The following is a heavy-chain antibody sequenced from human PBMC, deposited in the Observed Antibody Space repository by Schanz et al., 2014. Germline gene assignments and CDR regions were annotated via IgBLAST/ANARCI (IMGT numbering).Heavy chain of an antibody. CDR2: INPNSGGT. CDR1: GYTFTGYY. D-gene: IGHD3-3*01. CDR3: ARGNTIFGVVILGWLDP. Sequence: QVQLVQSGAEVKKPGASVKVSCKASGYTFTGYYMHWVRQAPGQGLEWMGRINPNSGGTNYAQKFQGRVTMTRDTSISTAYMELSSLRSEDTAIYYCARGNTIFGVVILGWLDPWGQGTLVTVSS. V-gene: IGHV1-2*02. J-gene: IGHJ5*02.